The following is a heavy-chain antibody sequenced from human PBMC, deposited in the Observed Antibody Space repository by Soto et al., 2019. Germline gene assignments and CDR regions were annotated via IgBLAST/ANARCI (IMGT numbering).Heavy chain of an antibody. V-gene: IGHV3-74*01. CDR2: INNDGSGT. D-gene: IGHD2-21*01. J-gene: IGHJ4*02. CDR1: GFIFSSYW. CDR3: ARDVAPGYFDY. Sequence: PGGSLSLSCAASGFIFSSYWMHWVRQTPGKGLMWVSRINNDGSGTADADSVKGRFTISRDNAKNTLYLQLNSLRAEDTAVYYCARDVAPGYFDYWGQGTPVTVSS.